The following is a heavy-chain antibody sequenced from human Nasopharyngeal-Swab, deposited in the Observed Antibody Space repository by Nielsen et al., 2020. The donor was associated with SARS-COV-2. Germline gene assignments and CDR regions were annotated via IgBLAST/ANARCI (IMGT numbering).Heavy chain of an antibody. Sequence: SETLSLTCAVYGGSFSGYYWSWIRQPPGKGLEWIGEINHSGSTNYNPSLKSRVTISVDTSKNQFSLKLSSVTAADTAVYHCARCIAAAGPAPDYWGQGTLVTVSS. D-gene: IGHD6-13*01. CDR3: ARCIAAAGPAPDY. CDR2: INHSGST. J-gene: IGHJ4*02. V-gene: IGHV4-34*01. CDR1: GGSFSGYY.